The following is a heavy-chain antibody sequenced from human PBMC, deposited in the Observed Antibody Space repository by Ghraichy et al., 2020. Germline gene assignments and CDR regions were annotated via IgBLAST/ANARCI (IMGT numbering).Heavy chain of an antibody. CDR3: AKTFGSGIVVVFPYYYGMDV. CDR1: GFTFSSYA. J-gene: IGHJ6*02. CDR2: ISGSGGST. V-gene: IGHV3-23*01. D-gene: IGHD2-15*01. Sequence: GGSLRLSCAASGFTFSSYAMSWVRQAPGKGLEWVSAISGSGGSTYYADSVKGRFTISRDNSKNTLYLQMNSLRAEDTAVYYCAKTFGSGIVVVFPYYYGMDVWGQGTTVTVSS.